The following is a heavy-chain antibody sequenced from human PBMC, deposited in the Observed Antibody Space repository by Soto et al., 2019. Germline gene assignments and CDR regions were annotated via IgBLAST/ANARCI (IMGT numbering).Heavy chain of an antibody. CDR1: GFTFSSYA. Sequence: EVQLLESGGGLVQPGGSLRLSCAASGFTFSSYAMSWVRQAPGKGLEWVSAISGSGGSTYYADSVKGRFTISRDNSKNTLYLQMNSLRAEDTAVYYCAKDPPSVDSSRPTSFDYWGQGTLVTVSS. CDR2: ISGSGGST. V-gene: IGHV3-23*01. CDR3: AKDPPSVDSSRPTSFDY. J-gene: IGHJ4*02. D-gene: IGHD4-4*01.